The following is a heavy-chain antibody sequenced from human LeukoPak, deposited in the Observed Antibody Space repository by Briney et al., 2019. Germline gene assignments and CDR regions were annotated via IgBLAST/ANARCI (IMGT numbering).Heavy chain of an antibody. CDR3: ARVKSSGFYFDY. J-gene: IGHJ4*02. CDR1: GGSISSYY. CDR2: IYYSGST. V-gene: IGHV4-59*01. D-gene: IGHD6-19*01. Sequence: PSETLSLTCTVSGGSISSYYWSWIRQPPGKGLEWIGYIYYSGSTNYNPSLKSRVPISVDTSKNQFSLKLSSVTAADTAVYYCARVKSSGFYFDYWGQGTLVTVSS.